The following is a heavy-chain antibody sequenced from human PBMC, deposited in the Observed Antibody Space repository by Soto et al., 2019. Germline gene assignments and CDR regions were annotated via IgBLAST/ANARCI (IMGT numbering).Heavy chain of an antibody. Sequence: ASVKVSCKASGYTFTGYYMHWVRQAPGQGLEWMGWINPNSGGTNYAQKFQGWVTMTRYTSISTAYMELSRLRSDDTAAYYCASGTGTALGAFDIWGQGTMVTVS. CDR3: ASGTGTALGAFDI. V-gene: IGHV1-2*04. D-gene: IGHD1-1*01. CDR2: INPNSGGT. J-gene: IGHJ3*02. CDR1: GYTFTGYY.